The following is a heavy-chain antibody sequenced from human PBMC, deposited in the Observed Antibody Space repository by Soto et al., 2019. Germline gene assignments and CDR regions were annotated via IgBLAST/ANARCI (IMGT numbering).Heavy chain of an antibody. V-gene: IGHV3-30*18. CDR2: ISYDGRNK. D-gene: IGHD3-10*01. J-gene: IGHJ4*02. CDR3: AKGPSERRGGNFFDH. Sequence: GGSLRLSCAASGFIFSTYGMHWVRQAPGKGLEWVAIISYDGRNKYYGDSVKGRFTISRDNSKNTLFLQMNSLRAEDTAVYFCAKGPSERRGGNFFDHWGQGTLVTVSS. CDR1: GFIFSTYG.